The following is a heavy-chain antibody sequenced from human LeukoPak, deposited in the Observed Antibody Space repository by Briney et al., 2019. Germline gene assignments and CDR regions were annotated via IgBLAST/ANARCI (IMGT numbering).Heavy chain of an antibody. J-gene: IGHJ4*02. Sequence: SETLSLTCTVSGGSIRNYYWSWIRQPAGKGLEWIGRTYSSGNTDYNPSLKSRVTMSLDTSKNQFSLKVNSVTAADTAVYYCARGLAATADRALDYWGQGTLVTVSS. V-gene: IGHV4-4*07. D-gene: IGHD6-13*01. CDR3: ARGLAATADRALDY. CDR2: TYSSGNT. CDR1: GGSIRNYY.